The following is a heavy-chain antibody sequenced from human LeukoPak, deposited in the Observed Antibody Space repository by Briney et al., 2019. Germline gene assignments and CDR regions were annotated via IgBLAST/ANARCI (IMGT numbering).Heavy chain of an antibody. CDR1: GGSFSGCY. Sequence: SETLSLTCAVYGGSFSGCYWSWIRQPPGKGLEWIGEINHSGSTNYNASLKGRVAISVETPKNQCSLKLSSVTAADTAVYYCARGLRGSSTSRVSCKISVHYYGMDVWGKGATVTVSS. CDR3: ARGLRGSSTSRVSCKISVHYYGMDV. J-gene: IGHJ6*04. V-gene: IGHV4-34*01. D-gene: IGHD2-2*01. CDR2: INHSGST.